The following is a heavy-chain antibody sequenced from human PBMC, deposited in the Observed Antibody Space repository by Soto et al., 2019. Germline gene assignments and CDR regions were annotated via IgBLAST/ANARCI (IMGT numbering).Heavy chain of an antibody. D-gene: IGHD2-15*01. J-gene: IGHJ3*02. V-gene: IGHV4-59*01. CDR3: ARDTTLGYCSGGSCYDAFDI. CDR1: GGSISSYY. Sequence: SETLSLTCTVSGGSISSYYWSWIRQPPGKGLEWIGYIYYSGSTNYNPSLKSRVTISVDTSKNQFSLKLSSVTAADTAVYYCARDTTLGYCSGGSCYDAFDIWGQGTMVTVSS. CDR2: IYYSGST.